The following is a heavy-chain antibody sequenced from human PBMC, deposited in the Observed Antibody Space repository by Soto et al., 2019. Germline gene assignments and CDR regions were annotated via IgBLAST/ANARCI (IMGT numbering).Heavy chain of an antibody. D-gene: IGHD3-22*01. Sequence: PSETLSLTCAVSGYSISSGYYWGWIRQPPGKGLEWIGSIYHSGSTYYNPSLKSRVTISVDTSKNQFSLKLSSVTAADTAVYYCARDQDYDRPHDAFDIWGQGTMVTVSS. CDR3: ARDQDYDRPHDAFDI. CDR1: GYSISSGYY. CDR2: IYHSGST. J-gene: IGHJ3*02. V-gene: IGHV4-38-2*02.